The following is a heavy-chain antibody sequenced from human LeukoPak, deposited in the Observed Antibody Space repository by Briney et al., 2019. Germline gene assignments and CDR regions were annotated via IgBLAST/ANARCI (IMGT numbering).Heavy chain of an antibody. D-gene: IGHD3-22*01. V-gene: IGHV4-59*11. J-gene: IGHJ3*01. CDR2: ISYIGTT. Sequence: SETLSLTCTVSGGSFTTHYWSWTRPPPGKGLEWIGYISYIGTTNYNPPLKSRVTISIDTSKNEVSLMLTSVTAADTAVYYCASDSISMNAFDAWGQGTMVTVSS. CDR3: ASDSISMNAFDA. CDR1: GGSFTTHY.